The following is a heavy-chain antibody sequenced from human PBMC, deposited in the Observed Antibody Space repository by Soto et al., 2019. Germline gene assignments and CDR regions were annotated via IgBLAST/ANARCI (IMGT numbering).Heavy chain of an antibody. CDR2: IIPIFGTA. CDR3: ASQGEFPRYGDFDY. D-gene: IGHD3-16*01. V-gene: IGHV1-69*13. Sequence: ASVKVSCKASGGTFSSYAISWVRQAPGQGLEWMGGIIPIFGTANYAQKFQGRVTITADESTSTAYMELSSLRSEDTAVYYCASQGEFPRYGDFDYWGQGTLVTVSS. CDR1: GGTFSSYA. J-gene: IGHJ4*02.